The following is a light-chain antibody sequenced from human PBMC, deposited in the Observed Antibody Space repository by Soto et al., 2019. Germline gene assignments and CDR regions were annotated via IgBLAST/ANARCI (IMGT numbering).Light chain of an antibody. CDR2: AAS. V-gene: IGKV1-6*01. CDR1: QGIRTE. CDR3: LQDSDYPRT. Sequence: ATQMTQSPSSLSASVGDRVTIACRASQGIRTELAWYQQKRGEAPNLLIYAASALQSGVPSRFSGSGSGTDFTLTISNLQPEDFATYYCLQDSDYPRTFGQGTKVEMK. J-gene: IGKJ1*01.